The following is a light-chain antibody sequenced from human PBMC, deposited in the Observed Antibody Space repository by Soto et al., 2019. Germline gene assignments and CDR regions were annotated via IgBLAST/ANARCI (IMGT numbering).Light chain of an antibody. Sequence: DIQITASHISLSGSVGGRVTITRQASQDISNYLNWYQQKPGKVPKLLIYDASNLETGVPSRFSGSGSGTDFTFTISSLQPEDIATYYCQQYDNLPITFGQGRVLEI. V-gene: IGKV1-33*01. CDR2: DAS. CDR3: QQYDNLPIT. CDR1: QDISNY. J-gene: IGKJ5*01.